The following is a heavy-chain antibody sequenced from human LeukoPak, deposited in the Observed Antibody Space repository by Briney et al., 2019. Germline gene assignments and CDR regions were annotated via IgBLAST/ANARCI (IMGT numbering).Heavy chain of an antibody. V-gene: IGHV3-23*01. J-gene: IGHJ4*02. CDR2: ISGSAYST. CDR3: AKETVAAPPIDY. CDR1: GFTFSSYA. Sequence: GSLRLSCAASGFTFSSYAMSWVRQAPGKGLEWVSAISGSAYSTYYADSVKGRFTISRDNSKNTLYLQMNSLRDEDTAVYYCAKETVAAPPIDYWGQGTLVTVSS. D-gene: IGHD6-19*01.